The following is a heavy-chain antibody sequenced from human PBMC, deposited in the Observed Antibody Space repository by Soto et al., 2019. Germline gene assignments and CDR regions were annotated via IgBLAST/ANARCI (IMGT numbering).Heavy chain of an antibody. CDR2: VYSTEIT. CDR3: ARGSEAWFEP. J-gene: IGHJ5*02. CDR1: GDSISSYF. Sequence: SETLSLTCTVSGDSISSYFWSWIRQPPGKGLEWIGYVYSTEITNYNPSLKSRVAMSIDTSKTQFSLKVRSVTAADTAVYYCARGSEAWFEPGGQGTLVTVSS. V-gene: IGHV4-59*01.